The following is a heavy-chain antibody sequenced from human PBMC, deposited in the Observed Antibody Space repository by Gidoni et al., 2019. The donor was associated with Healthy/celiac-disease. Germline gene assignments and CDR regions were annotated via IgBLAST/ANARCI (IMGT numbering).Heavy chain of an antibody. CDR2: IWYDGSNK. CDR1: GFTFSNYG. V-gene: IGHV3-33*01. Sequence: QLQLVESGGGVVQPGRSLRLSCAASGFTFSNYGIHWVRQAPGKGLEWVAVIWYDGSNKYYADSVKGRFTISRDNSKSTLYLQMNSLRAEDTAVYYCARDGGSSSWDYWGQGTLVTVSS. CDR3: ARDGGSSSWDY. D-gene: IGHD6-6*01. J-gene: IGHJ4*02.